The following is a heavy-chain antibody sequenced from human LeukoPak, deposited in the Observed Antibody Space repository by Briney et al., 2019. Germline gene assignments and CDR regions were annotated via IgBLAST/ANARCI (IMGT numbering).Heavy chain of an antibody. CDR3: ARVWYDILTGYDQYYFDY. Sequence: GGSLRLSCAASGFTFSSYSMNWVRQAPGKGLEWVSSISSSSSDIYYADSVKGRFTISRDNAKNSLYLQMTSLRAEDTAVYYCARVWYDILTGYDQYYFDYWGQGTLVTVSS. D-gene: IGHD3-9*01. CDR2: ISSSSSDI. V-gene: IGHV3-21*01. CDR1: GFTFSSYS. J-gene: IGHJ4*02.